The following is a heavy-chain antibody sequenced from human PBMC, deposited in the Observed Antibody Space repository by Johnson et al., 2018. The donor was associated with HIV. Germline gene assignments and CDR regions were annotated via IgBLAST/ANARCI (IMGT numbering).Heavy chain of an antibody. CDR1: GFTVSSNY. J-gene: IGHJ3*02. CDR2: IYSGGST. D-gene: IGHD6-6*01. CDR3: ARGHSSSSDAFDI. V-gene: IGHV3-53*01. Sequence: VQLVESGGGLIQPGGSLRLSCAASGFTVSSNYMSWVRQAPGKGLEWVSVIYSGGSTYYADSVKGRFTIPRDNSKNTLYLQMNSLRAEDTAVHYCARGHSSSSDAFDIWGQGTMVTVSS.